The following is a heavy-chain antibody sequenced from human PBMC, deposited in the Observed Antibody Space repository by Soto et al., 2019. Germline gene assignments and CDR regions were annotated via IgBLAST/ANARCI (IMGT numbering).Heavy chain of an antibody. D-gene: IGHD1-26*01. CDR1: GLTFSNAW. Sequence: GGSLRLSCAASGLTFSNAWMSWVRQAPGKGLEWVGRIKSKTDGGTTDYAAPVKGRFTISRDDSKNILYLQMNSLKTEDTAVYYCSTGGKYYGMDVWGQGTTVTVSS. CDR3: STGGKYYGMDV. J-gene: IGHJ6*02. V-gene: IGHV3-15*01. CDR2: IKSKTDGGTT.